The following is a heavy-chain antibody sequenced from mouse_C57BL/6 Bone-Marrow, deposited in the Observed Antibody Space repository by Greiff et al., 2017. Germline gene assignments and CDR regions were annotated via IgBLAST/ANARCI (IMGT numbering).Heavy chain of an antibody. CDR2: IYPRSGNT. CDR3: ARGYDYGSSLTMDY. J-gene: IGHJ4*01. V-gene: IGHV1-81*01. Sequence: QVQLKQSGAELVRPGASVKLSCKASGYTFTSYGISWVKQRTGQGLEWIGVIYPRSGNTYYNEKFKGKAPLTADKSSSTAYMELRSLTSEDSAVYLCARGYDYGSSLTMDYWGQGTSVTVSS. CDR1: GYTFTSYG. D-gene: IGHD1-1*01.